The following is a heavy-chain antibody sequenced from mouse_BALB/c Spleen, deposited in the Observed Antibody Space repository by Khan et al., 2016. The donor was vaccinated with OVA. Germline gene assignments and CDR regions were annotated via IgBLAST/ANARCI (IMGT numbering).Heavy chain of an antibody. D-gene: IGHD1-1*01. CDR1: GFTFSTYG. CDR2: VSTGGGYT. CDR3: TILDYCDNREGIAY. J-gene: IGHJ3*01. Sequence: EVELVESGRDLVKPGGSLKLSCAASGFTFSTYGMSWVRQTPDKRLEWVATVSTGGGYTYYPDSVKGRFTISRDNAKNTLYLQMSGLTSEATAMLYCTILDYCDNREGIAYWGQGTLVTVSA. V-gene: IGHV5-6*01.